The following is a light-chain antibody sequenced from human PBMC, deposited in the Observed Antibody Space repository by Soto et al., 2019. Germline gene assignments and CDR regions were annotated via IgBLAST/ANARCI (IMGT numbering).Light chain of an antibody. CDR2: GAS. V-gene: IGKV3-15*01. Sequence: EIVMTHSPATLSVSPRERATLSFRASQRISSNLAWYQQKPGQAPRLLIYGASTRATDIPAKFSGSGSGTEFSLTISSLQSEDFALYYCQQYNSWPLTFGGGTKVDI. CDR3: QQYNSWPLT. J-gene: IGKJ4*01. CDR1: QRISSN.